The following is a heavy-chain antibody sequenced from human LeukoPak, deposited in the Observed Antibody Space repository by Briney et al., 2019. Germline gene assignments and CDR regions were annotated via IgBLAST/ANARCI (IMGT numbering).Heavy chain of an antibody. CDR2: ITHSGNT. Sequence: ARTLSLTCAVYGGSFSGYYCSWIRQPPGKGLEWIGEITHSGNTYYIPCLKSRVTISVDTVKNQFPLKLNSVTAADAAVYYCARATTAKFDYWGQGTLVTVSS. CDR3: ARATTAKFDY. D-gene: IGHD4-17*01. J-gene: IGHJ4*02. V-gene: IGHV4-34*01. CDR1: GGSFSGYY.